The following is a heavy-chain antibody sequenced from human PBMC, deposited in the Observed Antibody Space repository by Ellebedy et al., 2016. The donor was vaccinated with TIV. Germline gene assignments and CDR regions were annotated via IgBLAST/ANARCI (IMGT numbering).Heavy chain of an antibody. CDR2: ISSSGSTT. V-gene: IGHV3-48*03. D-gene: IGHD3-9*01. J-gene: IGHJ4*02. CDR3: AREGSYDTIDY. CDR1: GFTFSSCE. Sequence: GGSLRLSCAASGFTFSSCEMNWVRQTPGKGLEWVSYISSSGSTTYYADSVKGRFTISRDNAKNSLYLQMNSLRAEDTAVYYCAREGSYDTIDYWGQGTLVTVSS.